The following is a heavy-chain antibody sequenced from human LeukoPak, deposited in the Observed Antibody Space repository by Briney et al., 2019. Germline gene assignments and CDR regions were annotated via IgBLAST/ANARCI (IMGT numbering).Heavy chain of an antibody. V-gene: IGHV3-23*01. J-gene: IGHJ4*02. CDR2: ISGSGGST. CDR3: AKEPRKRTGYSSGWYERY. D-gene: IGHD6-19*01. Sequence: GGSLRLSCAASGFTFSSYAMSWVRQAPGKGLEWVSAISGSGGSTYYADSVKGRFTISRDNSMNTLYLQMNSLRAEDTAVYYCAKEPRKRTGYSSGWYERYWGQGTLVTVSS. CDR1: GFTFSSYA.